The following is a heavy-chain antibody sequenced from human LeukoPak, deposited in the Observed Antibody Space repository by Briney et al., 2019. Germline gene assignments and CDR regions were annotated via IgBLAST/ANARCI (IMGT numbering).Heavy chain of an antibody. D-gene: IGHD6-19*01. Sequence: SETLSLTCTVSGGSVGSYYWSWIRQPPGKGLEWIGYIYYSGSTNYNPSLKTRVTISVDTSKNQFSLKLSSVTAADTAVYYCARKGSSGWIFDYWGQGTLVTVSS. CDR2: IYYSGST. CDR1: GGSVGSYY. J-gene: IGHJ4*02. V-gene: IGHV4-59*08. CDR3: ARKGSSGWIFDY.